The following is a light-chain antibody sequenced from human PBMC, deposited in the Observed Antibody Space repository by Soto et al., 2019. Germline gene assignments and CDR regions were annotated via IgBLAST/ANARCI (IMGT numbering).Light chain of an antibody. CDR2: IAS. J-gene: IGKJ5*01. CDR3: QHVNNYTNT. V-gene: IGKV1-9*01. Sequence: DIQLTQSPSFLSASVGDRVTITCRASQGIRNYLAWYQQKLGRAPKLLMYIASTLQTGVPSRFRGSQSGTESTLTINSLQPEDFATYYRQHVNNYTNTFGQGKRLEIK. CDR1: QGIRNY.